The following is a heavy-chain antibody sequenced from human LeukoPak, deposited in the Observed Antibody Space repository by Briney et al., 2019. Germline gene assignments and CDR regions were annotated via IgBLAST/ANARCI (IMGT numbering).Heavy chain of an antibody. CDR3: ARNGNYLDAFNI. V-gene: IGHV5-51*01. J-gene: IGHJ3*02. CDR1: GYTSTTYW. D-gene: IGHD1-1*01. CDR2: IYRGDSDT. Sequence: GESLKISCKASGYTSTTYWIGWVRQMPGGGLEGMGIIYRGDSDTRYSPSFQGQVTISVDKSISTAYLQWSSLKASDTATYYCARNGNYLDAFNIWGQGTMVTVSS.